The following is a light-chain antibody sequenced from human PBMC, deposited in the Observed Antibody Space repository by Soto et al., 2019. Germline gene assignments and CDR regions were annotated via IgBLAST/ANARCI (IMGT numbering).Light chain of an antibody. CDR3: CSYAGSYTIYV. Sequence: QSVPTQPRSVSGSPGQSVTISCTGTSSDVGGYNFVSWYQQHPGKAPKLIIYDVSKRPSGVPARFSGSKSGDTTSLTISGLQAEDEADYYCCSYAGSYTIYVFGSGTKVTVL. J-gene: IGLJ1*01. CDR1: SSDVGGYNF. V-gene: IGLV2-11*01. CDR2: DVS.